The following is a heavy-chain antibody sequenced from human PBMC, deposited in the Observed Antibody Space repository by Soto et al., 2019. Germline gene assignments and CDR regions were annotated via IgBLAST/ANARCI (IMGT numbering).Heavy chain of an antibody. J-gene: IGHJ4*02. V-gene: IGHV3-64D*08. CDR3: VKDHGYCSSTSCYGKIRFIFSF. CDR1: GFTFSSYA. Sequence: GGSLRLSCSASGFTFSSYAMHWVRQAPGKGLEYVSAISSNGGSTYYADSVKGRFTISRDNSKNTLYLQMSSLRAEDTAVYYCVKDHGYCSSTSCYGKIRFIFSFWGQGTLVTVSS. D-gene: IGHD2-2*01. CDR2: ISSNGGST.